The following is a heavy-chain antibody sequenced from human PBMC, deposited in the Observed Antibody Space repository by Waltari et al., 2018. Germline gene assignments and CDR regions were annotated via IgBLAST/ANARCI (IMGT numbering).Heavy chain of an antibody. CDR3: ARTTTFKSLDY. V-gene: IGHV1-69-2*01. D-gene: IGHD1-7*01. J-gene: IGHJ4*02. Sequence: EVHLVQSGAEVKKPGATVKISCKASGYTFTDYYMHWVQQAPGKGLEWMGRVEPAEDKAIYAEKFQGRVTISADTSTDTAYMELRSLRSEDTAVYYCARTTTFKSLDYWGQGTLVTVSS. CDR2: VEPAEDKA. CDR1: GYTFTDYY.